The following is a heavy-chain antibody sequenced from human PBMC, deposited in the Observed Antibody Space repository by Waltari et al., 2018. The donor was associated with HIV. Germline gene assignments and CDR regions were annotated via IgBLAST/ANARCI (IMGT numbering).Heavy chain of an antibody. J-gene: IGHJ5*02. D-gene: IGHD6-13*01. CDR1: GGSISSYY. Sequence: QVQLQESGPGLVKPSETLFLTCTVSGGSISSYYWSWIRQPAGNGLEWCGRIYTSGTTNYNPSLKSRVTMSVDTSKNQFSLKLSSVTAADTAVYYCARVIAAAGTGWFDPWGQGTLVTVSS. V-gene: IGHV4-4*07. CDR3: ARVIAAAGTGWFDP. CDR2: IYTSGTT.